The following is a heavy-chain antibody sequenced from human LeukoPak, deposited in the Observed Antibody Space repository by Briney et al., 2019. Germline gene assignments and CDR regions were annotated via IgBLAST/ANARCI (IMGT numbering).Heavy chain of an antibody. V-gene: IGHV4-59*01. CDR1: GGSISSYY. D-gene: IGHD7-27*01. CDR2: IYYSGST. Sequence: SETLSLTCTVSGGSISSYYSSWIRQPPGKGLEWIGYIYYSGSTNYNPSLKSRVTISVDTSKNQFSLKLSSVTAADTAVYYCAREDDDWGPNTFDVWGQGTVVTVSS. CDR3: AREDDDWGPNTFDV. J-gene: IGHJ3*01.